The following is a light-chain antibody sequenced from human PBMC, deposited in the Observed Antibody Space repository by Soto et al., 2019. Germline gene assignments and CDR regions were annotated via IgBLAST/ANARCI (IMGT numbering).Light chain of an antibody. CDR2: KNN. CDR1: SSNIGSNY. V-gene: IGLV1-47*01. J-gene: IGLJ3*02. CDR3: VAWDDSLSAWV. Sequence: QSVLTQPPSASGTPGQRVTISCSGSSSNIGSNYVYWHQQLPGTAPRGLIYKNNERPSGVPDRFSGSKSGTSASLAISWLRSEDEADYYCVAWDDSLSAWVFGGGTKLTVL.